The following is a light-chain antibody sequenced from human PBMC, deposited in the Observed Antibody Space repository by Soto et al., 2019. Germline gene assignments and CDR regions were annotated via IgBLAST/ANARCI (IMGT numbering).Light chain of an antibody. CDR2: DVS. V-gene: IGLV2-11*01. Sequence: QSALTQPRSVSGSPGQSVTISCTGTSSDVGGYNYVSWYQQHPGKAPKRLIYDVSNRPSGVPDRVSGSKSGNTASLTISGLQAEDEADYYCCSYAGSTWVFGGGTKLTVL. J-gene: IGLJ3*02. CDR3: CSYAGSTWV. CDR1: SSDVGGYNY.